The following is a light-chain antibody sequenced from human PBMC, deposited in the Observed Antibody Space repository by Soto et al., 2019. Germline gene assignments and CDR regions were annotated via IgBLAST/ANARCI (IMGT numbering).Light chain of an antibody. J-gene: IGKJ1*01. CDR1: QSIGTC. CDR2: KAS. V-gene: IGKV1-5*03. CDR3: QQYSSYWT. Sequence: DIQMTQSPSTLSASVGDRVTITCRASQSIGTCLAWYQQKPGKAPKLLIYKASSLESGVPSRFSGSGSGTEITLTISGLQPDDFATYYCQQYSSYWTFGQGTKVDI.